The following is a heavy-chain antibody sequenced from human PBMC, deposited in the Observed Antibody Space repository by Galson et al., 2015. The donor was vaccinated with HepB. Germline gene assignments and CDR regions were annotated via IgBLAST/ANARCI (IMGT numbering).Heavy chain of an antibody. J-gene: IGHJ4*02. D-gene: IGHD3-10*01. CDR2: ISGSARST. Sequence: SLRLSCAASGFDFSKHALTWVRQAPGKGLQWVPTISGSARSTYYADAMEGRFAISRDNSINTVYLQLNNLRADDTALYYCALARRFQVPLDFWGQGVLVTVSS. CDR1: GFDFSKHA. V-gene: IGHV3-23*01. CDR3: ALARRFQVPLDF.